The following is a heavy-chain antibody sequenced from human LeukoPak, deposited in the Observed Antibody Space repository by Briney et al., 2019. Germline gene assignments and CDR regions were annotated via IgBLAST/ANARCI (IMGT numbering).Heavy chain of an antibody. CDR1: GFTFSSYS. CDR3: AGEPGIAAAGPVDY. Sequence: GGSLRLSCAASGFTFSSYSMNWVRQAPGKGLEWVSSISSSSSYIYYADSVKGRFTISRDNAKNSLYLQMNSLRAEDTAVYYCAGEPGIAAAGPVDYWGQGTLVTVSS. D-gene: IGHD6-13*01. V-gene: IGHV3-21*01. CDR2: ISSSSSYI. J-gene: IGHJ4*02.